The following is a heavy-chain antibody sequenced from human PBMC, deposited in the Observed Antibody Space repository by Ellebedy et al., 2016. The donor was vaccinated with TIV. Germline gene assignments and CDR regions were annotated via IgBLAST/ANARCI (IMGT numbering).Heavy chain of an antibody. CDR1: GDSVSSSNAA. CDR2: TYYRSQWSEWYT. CDR3: ARAPEYTSSSGFDY. V-gene: IGHV6-1*01. D-gene: IGHD6-6*01. Sequence: MPSETLSLTCAISGDSVSSSNAAWNWIRQSPSRGLEWLGRTYYRSQWSEWYTDYAVSVKSRITINPDTSKNQFSLQLNSVTREDTAVYYCARAPEYTSSSGFDYWGQGTLTTVSS. J-gene: IGHJ4*02.